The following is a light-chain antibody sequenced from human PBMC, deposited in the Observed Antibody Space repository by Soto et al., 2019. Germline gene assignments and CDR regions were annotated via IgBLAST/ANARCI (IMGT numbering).Light chain of an antibody. V-gene: IGKV1-5*01. CDR3: QQLNSYPPWT. J-gene: IGKJ1*01. CDR2: DAS. CDR1: QTISNW. Sequence: DIQMTQSPSTLSASVGDRVTITCRASQTISNWLAWYQQKPGKAPKLLIYDASSLESGVPSRFSGSGSGTEFTLTISSLQPEDFATYYCQQLNSYPPWTFGQGTKVDIK.